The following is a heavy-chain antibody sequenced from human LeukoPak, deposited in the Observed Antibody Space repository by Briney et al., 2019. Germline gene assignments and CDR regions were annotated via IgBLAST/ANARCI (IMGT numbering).Heavy chain of an antibody. CDR3: ARDGSNFDY. CDR2: ISSSSSII. J-gene: IGHJ4*02. CDR1: GFTFSSYT. Sequence: GGSLRLSCAASGFTFSSYTMSWVRQAPGKGLEWVSYISSSSSIIYYADSVKGRFTISRDNAKNSLYLQMNSLRVEDTAVYYCARDGSNFDYWGQGTVVIVSS. V-gene: IGHV3-48*01. D-gene: IGHD5-12*01.